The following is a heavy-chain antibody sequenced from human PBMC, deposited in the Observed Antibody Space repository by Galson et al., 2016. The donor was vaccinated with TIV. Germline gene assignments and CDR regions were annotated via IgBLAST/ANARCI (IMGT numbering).Heavy chain of an antibody. V-gene: IGHV4-39*01. CDR2: DFYSGST. J-gene: IGHJ4*02. CDR3: ANDYGAGYFDH. Sequence: ETLSLTCTVSGDSISRTSYFWGWIRQSPGKGLEWIGSDFYSGSTFYSGNIYYTPSLKSRVTMSVDASKKQISLRLSSVTAADTAVYFCANDYGAGYFDHWGQGAVVTVSS. D-gene: IGHD4-17*01. CDR1: GDSISRTSYF.